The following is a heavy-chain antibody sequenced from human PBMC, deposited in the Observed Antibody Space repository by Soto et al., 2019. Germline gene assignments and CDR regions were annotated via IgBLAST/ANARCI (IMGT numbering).Heavy chain of an antibody. Sequence: GGSLRLSCAASGFIFENFGMSWARQAPGKGLEWISSISGSGFKKYYADSVKGRFTISRDNSKSTVYLELNNLGAEDTAVYHCAKNQGVELVPLATVDWFDPWGQGSVVTVSS. J-gene: IGHJ5*02. V-gene: IGHV3-23*01. CDR2: ISGSGFKK. D-gene: IGHD1-26*01. CDR3: AKNQGVELVPLATVDWFDP. CDR1: GFIFENFG.